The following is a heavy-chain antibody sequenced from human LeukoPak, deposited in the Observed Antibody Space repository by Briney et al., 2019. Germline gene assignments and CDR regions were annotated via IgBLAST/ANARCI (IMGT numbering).Heavy chain of an antibody. CDR2: ISGSGGST. V-gene: IGHV3-23*01. J-gene: IGHJ6*03. D-gene: IGHD6-19*01. CDR3: ARDRGSGWLKLPGLVYYYMDV. CDR1: GFTFSSYA. Sequence: PGGSLRLSCAASGFTFSSYAMSWVRQAPGKGLEWVSAISGSGGSTYYADSVKGRFTISRDNAKNSLYLQMNSLRAEDTAVYYCARDRGSGWLKLPGLVYYYMDVWGKGTTVTISS.